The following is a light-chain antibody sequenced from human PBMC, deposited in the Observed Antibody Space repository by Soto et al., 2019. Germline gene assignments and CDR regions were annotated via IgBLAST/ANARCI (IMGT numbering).Light chain of an antibody. V-gene: IGKV3-20*01. J-gene: IGKJ1*01. CDR1: QIISSY. CDR3: QQCDTSPWT. CDR2: GAS. Sequence: EIVLTQSPDTLSLSPGERATLCCRASQIISSYLAWYQQKPGQAPRLLIYGASSRATGIPDRFSGSGSGTDFTLAISRLEPGDSAVYFCQQCDTSPWTFGQGTKVDIK.